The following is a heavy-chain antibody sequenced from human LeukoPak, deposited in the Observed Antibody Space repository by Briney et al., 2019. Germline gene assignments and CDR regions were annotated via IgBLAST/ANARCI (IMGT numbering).Heavy chain of an antibody. J-gene: IGHJ6*03. CDR2: IYYSGST. D-gene: IGHD2-2*01. CDR3: ARQRAAMSIYYYYYYYMDV. Sequence: SETLSLTCTVSGGSISSYYWSWIRQPPGKGLEWIGYIYYSGSTNYNPSLKSRVTISVDTSKNQFSLKLSSVTAADTAVYYCARQRAAMSIYYYYYYYMDVWGKGTTVTISS. V-gene: IGHV4-59*08. CDR1: GGSISSYY.